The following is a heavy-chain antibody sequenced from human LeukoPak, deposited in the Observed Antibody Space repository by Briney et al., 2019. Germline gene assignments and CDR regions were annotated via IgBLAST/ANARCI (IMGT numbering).Heavy chain of an antibody. V-gene: IGHV3-48*03. J-gene: IGHJ6*02. CDR1: GFTFSSYE. CDR2: ISSSGSTI. Sequence: PGGSLRLSCAASGFTFSSYEMNWVRQAPGKGLEWVSYISSSGSTIYYADSVKGRFTISRDNAKNSLYLQMNSLRAEDTAVYYRARKPRQYGMDIWGQGTTVTVSS. CDR3: ARKPRQYGMDI.